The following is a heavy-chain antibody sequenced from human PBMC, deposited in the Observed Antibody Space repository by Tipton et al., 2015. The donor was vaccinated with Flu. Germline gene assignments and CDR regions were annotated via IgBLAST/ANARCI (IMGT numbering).Heavy chain of an antibody. D-gene: IGHD5-12*01. V-gene: IGHV4-34*01. Sequence: TLSLTCAVYGGSFSGYYWSWIRQPPGKGLEWIGEINHSGSTNYNPSLKSRVTISVDTSKNQFSLKLSSVTAADTAVYYCARGSGNVNAYLDSWGRGTLVTVSS. J-gene: IGHJ4*02. CDR1: GGSFSGYY. CDR2: INHSGST. CDR3: ARGSGNVNAYLDS.